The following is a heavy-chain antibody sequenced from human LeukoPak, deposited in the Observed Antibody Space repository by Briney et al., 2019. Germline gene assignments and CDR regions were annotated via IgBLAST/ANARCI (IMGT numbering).Heavy chain of an antibody. CDR3: ARESGVRGVINGWFDP. CDR1: GYSISSGNY. V-gene: IGHV4-38-2*02. D-gene: IGHD3-10*01. J-gene: IGHJ5*02. Sequence: SETLSLTCTVSGYSISSGNYWDWIRQPPGKGLEWIGSIYHSGSTYYNPSLKSRVTISVDTSKNQFSLKLSSVTAADTAVYYCARESGVRGVINGWFDPWGQGTLVTVSS. CDR2: IYHSGST.